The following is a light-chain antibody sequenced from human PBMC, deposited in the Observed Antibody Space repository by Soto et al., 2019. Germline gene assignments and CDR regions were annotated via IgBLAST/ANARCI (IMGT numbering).Light chain of an antibody. CDR3: QHCNTSWT. CDR2: DVS. J-gene: IGKJ1*01. CDR1: QSISTW. V-gene: IGKV1-5*01. Sequence: IQMTQSPSTLSASVGDRVTLTCRASQSISTWLAWYQQKPGKAPKLLIYDVSSLESGVPSRFSGSGSGTEFTLTISSLQPDDFATYYCQHCNTSWTFGQGTKVDIK.